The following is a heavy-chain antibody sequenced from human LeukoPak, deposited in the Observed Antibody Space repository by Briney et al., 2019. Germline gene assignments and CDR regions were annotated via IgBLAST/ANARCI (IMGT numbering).Heavy chain of an antibody. J-gene: IGHJ4*02. CDR3: ARHSDCGGDCPFDY. V-gene: IGHV5-51*01. Sequence: GASLKISCKASGYILVSYWIGWVLQMPGRGLESLGVIYPGDSESRYIPSFQGQVTISVDKSINSAYLQWSSLKASDTAMYYCARHSDCGGDCPFDYWGQGTLVTVSS. CDR2: IYPGDSES. CDR1: GYILVSYW. D-gene: IGHD2-21*02.